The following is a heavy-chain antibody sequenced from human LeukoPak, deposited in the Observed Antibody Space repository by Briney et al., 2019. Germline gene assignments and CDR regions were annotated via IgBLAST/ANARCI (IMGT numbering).Heavy chain of an antibody. V-gene: IGHV4-59*01. Sequence: SESLSLTCTVSGGSISSYYWSWIRQPPGKGLEWIGYIYYSGSTNYNPSLKSRVTISVDTSKNQFSLKLSSVTAADTAVYYCAREGSSSSWDYWGQGTLVTVSS. CDR1: GGSISSYY. J-gene: IGHJ4*02. D-gene: IGHD6-13*01. CDR2: IYYSGST. CDR3: AREGSSSSWDY.